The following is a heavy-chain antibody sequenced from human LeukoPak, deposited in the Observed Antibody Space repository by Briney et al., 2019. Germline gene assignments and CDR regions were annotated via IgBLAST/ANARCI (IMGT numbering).Heavy chain of an antibody. J-gene: IGHJ4*02. D-gene: IGHD3-10*01. Sequence: GGSLRLSCAASGFTFSSYAMSWVRQALGKGLEWVSAISGSGGSTYYADSVKGRFTISRDNSKNTLYLQMNSLRAEDTAVYYCAKFVSSGTTRDYWGQGTLVTVSS. CDR2: ISGSGGST. CDR3: AKFVSSGTTRDY. CDR1: GFTFSSYA. V-gene: IGHV3-23*01.